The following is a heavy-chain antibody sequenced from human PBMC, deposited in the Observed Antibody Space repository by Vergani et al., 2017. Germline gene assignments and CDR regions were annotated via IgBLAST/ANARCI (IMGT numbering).Heavy chain of an antibody. V-gene: IGHV3-30*18. CDR3: AKDGGRVRYVWGSYRYLGGMDV. Sequence: QVQLVESGGGVVQPGRSLRLSCAASGFTFSSYGMHWVRPAPGKGLEWVAVISYDGSNKYYADSVKGRFTISRDNSKNTLYLQINSLRAEDTAVYYCAKDGGRVRYVWGSYRYLGGMDVWGQGTTVTVSS. CDR1: GFTFSSYG. D-gene: IGHD3-16*02. CDR2: ISYDGSNK. J-gene: IGHJ6*02.